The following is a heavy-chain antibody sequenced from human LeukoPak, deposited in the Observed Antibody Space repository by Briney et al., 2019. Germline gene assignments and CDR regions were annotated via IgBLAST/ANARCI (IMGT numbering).Heavy chain of an antibody. CDR2: INHSGST. J-gene: IGHJ4*02. Sequence: PSETLSLTCTVSGGSISSGGYYWSWIRQPPGKGLEWIGEINHSGSTNYNPSLKSRVTISVDTSKNQFSLKLSSVTAADTAVYYCARAGYDFWSGYYTTNFDYWGQGTLVTVSS. D-gene: IGHD3-3*01. CDR1: GGSISSGGYY. V-gene: IGHV4-39*07. CDR3: ARAGYDFWSGYYTTNFDY.